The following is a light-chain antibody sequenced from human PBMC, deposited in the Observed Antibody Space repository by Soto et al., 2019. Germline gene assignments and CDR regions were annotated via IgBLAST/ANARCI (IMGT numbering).Light chain of an antibody. CDR2: GAS. CDR1: QSVSSRF. CDR3: QQYNNWPPFT. Sequence: EIVLTQSPGTLSLSPGERATLSCRASQSVSSRFLAWYQQKPGQAPRLLMYGASNRATGIPDRFSGTGSGTDFTLTISRLEPEDFAVYYCQQYNNWPPFTFGPGTRVDIK. V-gene: IGKV3-20*01. J-gene: IGKJ3*01.